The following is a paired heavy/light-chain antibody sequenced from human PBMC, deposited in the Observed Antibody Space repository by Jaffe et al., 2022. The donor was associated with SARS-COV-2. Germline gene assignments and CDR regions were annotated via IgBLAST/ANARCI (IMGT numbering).Heavy chain of an antibody. J-gene: IGHJ6*03. V-gene: IGHV3-15*01. D-gene: IGHD1-1*01. Sequence: EVQLVESGGGFVKPGGSLTLSCVASGITFTDAWMSWVRQAPGKGLEWIGRIKSKPSGGTIDYAAPVRGRFTISRDDSRSTVYLQMTSLKTEDSAVYYCSYYTGKYFTFVDSEYYSYIDVWGEGASVTVSS. CDR1: GITFTDAW. CDR3: SYYTGKYFTFVDSEYYSYIDV. CDR2: IKSKPSGGTI.
Light chain of an antibody. CDR1: SSDVGNYDL. CDR3: SSFVSSRTHHV. Sequence: QSALTQPASVSGSPGQSITISCTGTSSDVGNYDLVSWYQHYPGKVPKLLIYAGRERPSGVSYRFSGSKSGNTASLTISGLQAEDEADYYCSSFVSSRTHHVFGTGTKVIV. V-gene: IGLV2-23*01. J-gene: IGLJ1*01. CDR2: AGR.